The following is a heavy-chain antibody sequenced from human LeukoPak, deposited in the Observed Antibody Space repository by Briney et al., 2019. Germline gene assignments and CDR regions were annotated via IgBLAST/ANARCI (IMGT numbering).Heavy chain of an antibody. CDR3: ARDPYGSGFFDY. CDR2: IYTSGST. Sequence: SQTLSLTCTVSGGSISSGSYYWSWIRQPAGKGLEWIGCIYTSGSTNYNPSLKSRVTISVDTSKNQFSLKLSSVTAADTAVYYCARDPYGSGFFDYWGQGTLVTVSS. CDR1: GGSISSGSYY. V-gene: IGHV4-61*02. D-gene: IGHD3-10*01. J-gene: IGHJ4*02.